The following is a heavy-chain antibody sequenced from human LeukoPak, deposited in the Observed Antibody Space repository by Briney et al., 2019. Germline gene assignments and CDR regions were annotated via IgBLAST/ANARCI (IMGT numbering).Heavy chain of an antibody. D-gene: IGHD6-13*01. J-gene: IGHJ4*02. Sequence: GGSLRLSCAASGFTFSNYWMSWVRQAPGKGLEWLANIKEDGSQQKSAVSVKGRFTISRDNTKNSLNLQMNSLRAEDTAVYYCARDLATGTGAYNYWGQGTLVTVSS. CDR2: IKEDGSQQ. V-gene: IGHV3-7*01. CDR3: ARDLATGTGAYNY. CDR1: GFTFSNYW.